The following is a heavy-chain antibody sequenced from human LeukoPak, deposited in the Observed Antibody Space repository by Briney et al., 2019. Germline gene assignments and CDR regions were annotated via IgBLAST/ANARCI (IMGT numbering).Heavy chain of an antibody. CDR1: GYTFTSYG. Sequence: ASVKVSCKASGYTFTSYGISWVRQAPGQGLEWMGWISAHNGNTNYAQKLQGRVTMTTDTSTSTAYMELRSLRSDDTAVYYCARDHLGGYDFDYWGQGTLVTVSS. CDR2: ISAHNGNT. D-gene: IGHD5-12*01. CDR3: ARDHLGGYDFDY. V-gene: IGHV1-18*04. J-gene: IGHJ4*02.